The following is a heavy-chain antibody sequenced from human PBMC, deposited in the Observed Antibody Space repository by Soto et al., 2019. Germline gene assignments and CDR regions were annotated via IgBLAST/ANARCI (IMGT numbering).Heavy chain of an antibody. CDR2: IYHSGST. J-gene: IGHJ4*02. V-gene: IGHV4-4*02. D-gene: IGHD6-19*01. CDR3: ARDRAVAGSDY. CDR1: GGSISSSNW. Sequence: QVQLQESGPGPVKPSGTLSLTCAVSGGSISSSNWWTWVRQPPGKGLEWIGEIYHSGSTNYNPSLKSRVTISVDKPKNQFSLKLTSVTAADTAVYYCARDRAVAGSDYWGQGTLVTVSS.